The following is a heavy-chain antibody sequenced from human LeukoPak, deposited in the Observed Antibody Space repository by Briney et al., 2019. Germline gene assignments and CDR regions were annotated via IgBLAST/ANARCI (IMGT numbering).Heavy chain of an antibody. Sequence: SVKVSCKASGGTFSSYAISWVRQAPGQGLEWMGGIIPILGTANYAQKFQGRVTITTDESTSTAYMELSSLRSEDTAVYYCARGPELERFDYWGQGTLVTVSS. J-gene: IGHJ4*02. CDR3: ARGPELERFDY. V-gene: IGHV1-69*05. D-gene: IGHD1-1*01. CDR2: IIPILGTA. CDR1: GGTFSSYA.